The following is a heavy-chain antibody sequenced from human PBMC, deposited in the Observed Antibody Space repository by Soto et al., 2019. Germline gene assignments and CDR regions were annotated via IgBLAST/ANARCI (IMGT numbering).Heavy chain of an antibody. CDR3: ARSYYDFWSGYYSDYYYGMDV. CDR2: IYYSGST. V-gene: IGHV4-31*03. D-gene: IGHD3-3*01. CDR1: GGSISSGGYY. Sequence: PSETLSLTCTVSGGSISSGGYYWSWIRQHPGKGLEWIGYIYYSGSTYYNPSLKSRVTISVDTSKNRFSLKLSSVTAADTAVYYCARSYYDFWSGYYSDYYYGMDVWGQGTTVTAP. J-gene: IGHJ6*02.